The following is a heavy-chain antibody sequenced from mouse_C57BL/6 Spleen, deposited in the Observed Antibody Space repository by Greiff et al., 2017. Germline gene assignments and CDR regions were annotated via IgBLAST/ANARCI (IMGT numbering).Heavy chain of an antibody. CDR3: ARIYYDFFAY. CDR2: IYPRSGNT. Sequence: VMLVESGAELARPGASVKLSCKASGYTFTSYGISWVKQRTGQGLEWIGEIYPRSGNTYYNEKFKGKATLTADKSSSTAYMELRSLTSEYSAGYFCARIYYDFFAYCGQGTLVTVSA. V-gene: IGHV1-81*01. D-gene: IGHD2-4*01. CDR1: GYTFTSYG. J-gene: IGHJ3*01.